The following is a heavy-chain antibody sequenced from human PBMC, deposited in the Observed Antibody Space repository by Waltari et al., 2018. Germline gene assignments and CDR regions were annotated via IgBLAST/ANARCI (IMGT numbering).Heavy chain of an antibody. J-gene: IGHJ3*02. D-gene: IGHD3-16*01. Sequence: QLQLQESGPGLVKPSETLSLTCTVSGGSISSSSYYWGWIRQPPGKGLEWIGSIYYSGSTYYNPSLKSRVTISVDTSKNQFSLKLSSVTAADTAVYYCARRGYDYVWGSYRTTPFDIWGQGTMVTVSS. CDR2: IYYSGST. CDR1: GGSISSSSYY. CDR3: ARRGYDYVWGSYRTTPFDI. V-gene: IGHV4-39*01.